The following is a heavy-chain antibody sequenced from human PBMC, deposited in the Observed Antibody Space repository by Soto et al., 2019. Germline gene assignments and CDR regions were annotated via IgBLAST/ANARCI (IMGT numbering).Heavy chain of an antibody. CDR1: GFTLST. Sequence: GGSLRLSCAASGFTLSTMGWVRQAPGKGLEWVTTISSTGFTIYYTDSVKGRFTVSRDNSRNALYLQMNNLSADDTAVYYCATILYSGGRDYFDSWGQGTLVTVSS. J-gene: IGHJ4*02. V-gene: IGHV3-23*01. D-gene: IGHD1-26*01. CDR2: ISSTGFTI. CDR3: ATILYSGGRDYFDS.